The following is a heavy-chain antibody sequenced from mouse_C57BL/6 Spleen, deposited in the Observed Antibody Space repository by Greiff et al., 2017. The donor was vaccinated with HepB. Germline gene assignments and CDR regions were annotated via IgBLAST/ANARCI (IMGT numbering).Heavy chain of an antibody. CDR2: IYPSDSET. CDR1: GYTFTSYW. V-gene: IGHV1-61*01. J-gene: IGHJ1*03. D-gene: IGHD1-1*01. Sequence: QVHVKQPGAELVRPGSSVKLSCKASGYTFTSYWMDWVKQRPGQGLEWIGNIYPSDSETHYNQKFKDKATLTVDKSSSTAYMQLSSLTSEDSAVYYCASLGYYGSSYEWYFDVWGTGTTVTVSS. CDR3: ASLGYYGSSYEWYFDV.